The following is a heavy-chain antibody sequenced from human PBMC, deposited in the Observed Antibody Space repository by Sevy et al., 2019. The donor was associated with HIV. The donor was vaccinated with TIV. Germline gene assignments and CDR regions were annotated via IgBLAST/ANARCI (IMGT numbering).Heavy chain of an antibody. CDR2: IRSKANSYAT. D-gene: IGHD3-22*01. J-gene: IGHJ5*02. V-gene: IGHV3-73*01. CDR3: TRPNPGIGYYYDSSGYSNNWFDP. Sequence: GGSLRLSCAASGFTFSGSAMHWVRQASGKGLEWVARIRSKANSYATAYAASVKGRFTISRDDSKNTAYLQMNSLKTEDTAVYYCTRPNPGIGYYYDSSGYSNNWFDPWGQGTLVTVSS. CDR1: GFTFSGSA.